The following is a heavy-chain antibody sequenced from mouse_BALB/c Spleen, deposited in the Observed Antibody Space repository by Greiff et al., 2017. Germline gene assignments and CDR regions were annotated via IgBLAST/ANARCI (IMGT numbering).Heavy chain of an antibody. V-gene: IGHV14-3*02. CDR1: GFNIKDTY. CDR3: ARSNYRYDNYAMDY. CDR2: IDPANGNT. D-gene: IGHD2-14*01. Sequence: VQLQQSGAELVKPGASVKLSCTASGFNIKDTYMHWVKQRPEQGLEWIGRIDPANGNTKYDPKFQGKATITADTSSNTAYLQLSSLTSEDTAVYYCARSNYRYDNYAMDYWGQGTSVTVSS. J-gene: IGHJ4*01.